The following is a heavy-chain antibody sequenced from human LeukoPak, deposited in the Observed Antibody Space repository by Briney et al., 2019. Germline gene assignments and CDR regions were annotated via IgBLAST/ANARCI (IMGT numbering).Heavy chain of an antibody. Sequence: GGSLRPSCAASGFSVRGNYMSWVRQAPGKGLEWVSVLYRDGSAFYADSVKGRFSISRDNSKNTVYLQMNSLRAEDTAVYYCARLGGHRDCTNGVCYFCDNWGQGIPVTVSS. CDR2: LYRDGSA. CDR1: GFSVRGNY. D-gene: IGHD2-8*01. CDR3: ARLGGHRDCTNGVCYFCDN. V-gene: IGHV3-66*01. J-gene: IGHJ4*02.